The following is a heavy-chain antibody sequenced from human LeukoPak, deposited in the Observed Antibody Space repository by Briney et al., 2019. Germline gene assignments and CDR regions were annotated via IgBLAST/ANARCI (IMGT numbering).Heavy chain of an antibody. V-gene: IGHV3-33*03. CDR2: IWYDGSNK. D-gene: IGHD6-13*01. Sequence: GGSLRLSCAASGFTFSSYGMHWVRQAPGKGLEWVAVIWYDGSNKYYADSVKGRFTISRDNAKNSLYLQMNSLRAEDTALYYCAKEQQLVLNAFDIWGQGTMVTVSS. CDR3: AKEQQLVLNAFDI. J-gene: IGHJ3*02. CDR1: GFTFSSYG.